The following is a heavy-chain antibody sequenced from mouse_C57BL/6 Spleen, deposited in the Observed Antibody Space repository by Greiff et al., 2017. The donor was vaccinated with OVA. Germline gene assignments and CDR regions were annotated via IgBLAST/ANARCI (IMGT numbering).Heavy chain of an antibody. J-gene: IGHJ4*01. D-gene: IGHD6-1*01. V-gene: IGHV1-64*01. CDR3: APVASYYYAMDY. CDR2: IHPNSGST. CDR1: GYTFTSYW. Sequence: VQLQQPGAELVKPGASVKLSCKASGYTFTSYWMHWVKQRPGQGLEWIGMIHPNSGSTNYNEKFKSKATLTVDKSSSTAYMQLSSLTSEDSAVYYCAPVASYYYAMDYWGQGTSVTVSS.